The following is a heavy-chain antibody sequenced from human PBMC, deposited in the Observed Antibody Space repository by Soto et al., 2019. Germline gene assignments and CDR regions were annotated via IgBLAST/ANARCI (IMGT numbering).Heavy chain of an antibody. CDR1: GYTFTGYY. Sequence: ASVKVSCKASGYTFTGYYMHWVRQAPGQGLEWMGWINPNSGGTNYAQKFQGRVTMTRDTSISTAYMELSRLRSDDTAVYYCARARLLAVAATFSDWGQGTLVTVSS. CDR3: ARARLLAVAATFSD. CDR2: INPNSGGT. V-gene: IGHV1-2*02. J-gene: IGHJ4*02. D-gene: IGHD6-19*01.